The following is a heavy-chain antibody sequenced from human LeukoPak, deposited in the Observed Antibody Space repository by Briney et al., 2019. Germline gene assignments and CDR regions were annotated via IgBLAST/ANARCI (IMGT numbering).Heavy chain of an antibody. CDR3: TTKPDPRGYYFDY. D-gene: IGHD3-16*01. CDR2: IKSKTDGGTT. Sequence: PGGSLGLSCAASGFTFSNAWMSWVRQAPGKGLEWVGRIKSKTDGGTTDYAAPVKGRFTISRDDSKNTLYLQMNSLKTEDTAVYYCTTKPDPRGYYFDYWGQGTLVTVSS. J-gene: IGHJ4*02. V-gene: IGHV3-15*01. CDR1: GFTFSNAW.